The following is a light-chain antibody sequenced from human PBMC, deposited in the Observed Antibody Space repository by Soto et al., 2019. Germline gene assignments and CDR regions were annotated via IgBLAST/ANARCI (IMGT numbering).Light chain of an antibody. V-gene: IGLV2-23*01. J-gene: IGLJ1*01. CDR1: SSDVGSYNL. Sequence: QSALTQPASVSGSPGQSITISCTGTSSDVGSYNLVSWYQQHPGKAPKLMIYEGSKRPSGVSNRFSGSKSGNTASLTISGLQAEDEADYYCQSYDTSLSALYVFGTGTKLTVL. CDR3: QSYDTSLSALYV. CDR2: EGS.